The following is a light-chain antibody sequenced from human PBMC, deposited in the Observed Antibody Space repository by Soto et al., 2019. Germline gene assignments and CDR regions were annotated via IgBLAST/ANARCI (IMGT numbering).Light chain of an antibody. J-gene: IGLJ2*01. CDR3: QAYDSSRNGLVV. CDR1: SSNLGAGYD. Sequence: QSVLTQPPSVSGAPVQRVTISCTGNSSNLGAGYDVHWYQQLPGAAPKLVIFGNRNRPSGVPERFSGSKSGTSASLAITGLQAEDEADYYCQAYDSSRNGLVVFGGGTKVTVL. CDR2: GNR. V-gene: IGLV1-40*01.